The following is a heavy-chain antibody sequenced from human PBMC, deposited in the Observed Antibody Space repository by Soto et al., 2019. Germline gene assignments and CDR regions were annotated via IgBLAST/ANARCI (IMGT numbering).Heavy chain of an antibody. CDR3: ARGEDAFFYYGLDV. V-gene: IGHV4-59*07. Sequence: SDTLSLTCTFSCGSITSSYWSWIRRPPGKGLEWIAYIYYTGISGYTPSTSYNPSLKSRVTMSVDTSKSQFSLKLTSVTAADTAVYYCARGEDAFFYYGLDVWGQGITVTVSS. J-gene: IGHJ6*02. CDR1: CGSITSSY. CDR2: IYYTGISGYTPST.